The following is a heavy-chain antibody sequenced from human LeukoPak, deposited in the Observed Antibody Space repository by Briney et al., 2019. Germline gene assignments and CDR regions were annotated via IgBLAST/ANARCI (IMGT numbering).Heavy chain of an antibody. Sequence: GGSLRLSCAASGFTFSSYGMHWVRQAPGKGLEWGAFIRYDGSNKYYADSVKGRFTISRDNSKNTLYLQMNSLRAEDTAVYYCAKDVFSKRYYFDYWGQGTLVTVSS. CDR1: GFTFSSYG. J-gene: IGHJ4*02. V-gene: IGHV3-30*02. CDR2: IRYDGSNK. D-gene: IGHD2-2*01. CDR3: AKDVFSKRYYFDY.